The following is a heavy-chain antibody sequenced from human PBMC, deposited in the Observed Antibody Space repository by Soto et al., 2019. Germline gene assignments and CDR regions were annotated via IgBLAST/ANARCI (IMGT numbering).Heavy chain of an antibody. V-gene: IGHV4-31*03. D-gene: IGHD4-17*01. CDR1: GGSISSGGYY. CDR2: IYYSGST. Sequence: TLSLTCTVSGGSISSGGYYWSWIRQHPGKGLEWIGYIYYSGSTYYNPSLKSRVTISVDTSKNQFSLKLSSVTAADTAVYYCARVPHDYGDFRNAFDIWGQGTMVT. J-gene: IGHJ3*02. CDR3: ARVPHDYGDFRNAFDI.